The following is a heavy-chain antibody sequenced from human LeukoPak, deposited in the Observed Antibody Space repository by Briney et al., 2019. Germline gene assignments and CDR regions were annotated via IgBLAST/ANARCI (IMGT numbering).Heavy chain of an antibody. CDR3: ASWDYGSGGEMDY. CDR1: GFTFSSYS. V-gene: IGHV3-21*01. J-gene: IGHJ4*02. Sequence: GGSLRLSCAASGFTFSSYSMNWVHQAPGKGLEWVSSISSSSSYIYYADSVKGRFTISRDNAKNSLYLQMNSLRAEDTAVYYCASWDYGSGGEMDYWGQGTLVTVPS. D-gene: IGHD3-10*01. CDR2: ISSSSSYI.